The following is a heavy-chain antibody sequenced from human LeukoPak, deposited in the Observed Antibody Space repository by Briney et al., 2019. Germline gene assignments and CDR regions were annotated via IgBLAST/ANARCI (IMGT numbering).Heavy chain of an antibody. J-gene: IGHJ4*02. Sequence: ASVKVSCKASGGTFSSYAISWVRQAPGQGLEWMGWINPNSGGTYYVQKFQGRVTMTRDTSITTVYMELSRLRSDDTAVYYCARGGYSGTEKPNDYWGQGTLVTVSS. D-gene: IGHD1-26*01. CDR2: INPNSGGT. CDR3: ARGGYSGTEKPNDY. V-gene: IGHV1-2*02. CDR1: GGTFSSYA.